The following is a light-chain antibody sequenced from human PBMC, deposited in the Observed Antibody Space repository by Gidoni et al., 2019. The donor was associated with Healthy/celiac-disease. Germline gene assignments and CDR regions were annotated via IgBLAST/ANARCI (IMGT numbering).Light chain of an antibody. V-gene: IGLV3-1*01. CDR2: QDR. Sequence: SYELTQPPSVSVSPGQTASITCSGDKLGDKYACWYQQKPGQSPVMVIYQDRKRPSGIPARFSGSNSGNTATLTISGTQAMDEADYYCQAWDSSTGVFGGGTKLTVL. J-gene: IGLJ3*02. CDR3: QAWDSSTGV. CDR1: KLGDKY.